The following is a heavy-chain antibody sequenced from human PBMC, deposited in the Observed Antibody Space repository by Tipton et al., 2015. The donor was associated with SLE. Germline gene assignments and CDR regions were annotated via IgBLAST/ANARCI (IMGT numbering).Heavy chain of an antibody. CDR3: ASDGSGGGDFDY. CDR1: GFTFSSYE. CDR2: ISSSGSTI. Sequence: SLRLSCAASGFTFSSYEMNWVRQAPGKGLEWVSYISSSGSTIYYADSVKGRFTISRDNAKNSLYLQMNSLGAEDTAVYYCASDGSGGGDFDYWGQGTLVTVSS. D-gene: IGHD3-10*01. V-gene: IGHV3-48*03. J-gene: IGHJ4*02.